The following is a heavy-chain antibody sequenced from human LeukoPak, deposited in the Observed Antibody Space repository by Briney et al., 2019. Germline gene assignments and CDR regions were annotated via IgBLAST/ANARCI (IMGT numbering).Heavy chain of an antibody. CDR2: IIPMFGAA. CDR3: ARGQVAGLYYFDY. J-gene: IGHJ4*02. Sequence: SVKVSCKASGGTFSSYEISWVRQAPGQGLEWMGGIIPMFGAANYAQKFQGRVTITADESTSTAYMELSSLRSEDTAVYYCARGQVAGLYYFDYWGQGTLVTVSS. D-gene: IGHD6-19*01. V-gene: IGHV1-69*13. CDR1: GGTFSSYE.